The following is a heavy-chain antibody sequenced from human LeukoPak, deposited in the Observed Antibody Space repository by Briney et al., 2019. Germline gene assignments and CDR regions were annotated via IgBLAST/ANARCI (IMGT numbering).Heavy chain of an antibody. CDR1: GYTFTSYA. CDR2: ISAYNGNT. CDR3: ARDGTHYDSSGYHVDFDY. D-gene: IGHD3-22*01. J-gene: IGHJ4*02. Sequence: ASVKVSCKASGYTFTSYAMNWVRQAPGQGLGWMGWISAYNGNTNYAQKLQGRVTMTTDTSTSTAYMELRSLRSEDTAVYYCARDGTHYDSSGYHVDFDYWGQGTLVTVSS. V-gene: IGHV1-18*01.